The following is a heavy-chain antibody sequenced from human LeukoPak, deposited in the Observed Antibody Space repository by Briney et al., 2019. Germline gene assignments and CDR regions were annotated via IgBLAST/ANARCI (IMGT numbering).Heavy chain of an antibody. CDR1: GYSFTTYW. Sequence: GESLKISCKGSGYSFTTYWIGWVRQMPGKGLEWMGIIYPLDSDIRYSPSFQGQVTISAAKSITTAYLQWSSLQASDTAMYSCATPLTTPGGFDYWGQGTLVTVSS. CDR3: ATPLTTPGGFDY. V-gene: IGHV5-51*01. CDR2: IYPLDSDI. D-gene: IGHD4-11*01. J-gene: IGHJ4*02.